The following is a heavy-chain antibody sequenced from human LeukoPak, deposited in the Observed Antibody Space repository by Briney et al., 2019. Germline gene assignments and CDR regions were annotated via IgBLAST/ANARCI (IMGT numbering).Heavy chain of an antibody. CDR3: ARDYNFYYDSSGYYTY. J-gene: IGHJ4*02. Sequence: GRSLRLSCAASGFTFSSYAMHWVRQAPGKGLEWVAVISYDGSNKYYAGSVKGRFTISRDNSKNTLYLQMNSLRAEDTAVYYCARDYNFYYDSSGYYTYWGQGTLVTVSS. CDR1: GFTFSSYA. V-gene: IGHV3-30*01. CDR2: ISYDGSNK. D-gene: IGHD3-22*01.